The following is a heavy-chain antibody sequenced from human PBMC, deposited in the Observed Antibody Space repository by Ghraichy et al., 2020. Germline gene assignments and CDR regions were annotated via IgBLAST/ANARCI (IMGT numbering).Heavy chain of an antibody. J-gene: IGHJ6*02. CDR3: ARAGGDYLRYGMDV. CDR2: IYYSGST. D-gene: IGHD4-17*01. CDR1: GGSISSYY. Sequence: SETLSLTCTVSGGSISSYYWSWIRQPPGKGLEWIGYIYYSGSTNYNPSLKSRVTISVDTSKNQFSLKLSSVTAADTAVYYCARAGGDYLRYGMDVWGQGTTVTVSS. V-gene: IGHV4-59*01.